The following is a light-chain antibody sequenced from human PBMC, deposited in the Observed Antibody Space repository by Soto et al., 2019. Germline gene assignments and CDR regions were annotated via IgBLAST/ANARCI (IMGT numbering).Light chain of an antibody. CDR1: QSISSY. J-gene: IGKJ4*01. Sequence: DIQRTQSPSSLSASVGDRVTITCRASQSISSYLNWYQQKPGKAPKLLIYAASSLQSGVPSRFSGSGSGTDFLLTISSLQPEDFETYYCQRSYSTPLTFGGGNKVEIK. CDR3: QRSYSTPLT. CDR2: AAS. V-gene: IGKV1-39*01.